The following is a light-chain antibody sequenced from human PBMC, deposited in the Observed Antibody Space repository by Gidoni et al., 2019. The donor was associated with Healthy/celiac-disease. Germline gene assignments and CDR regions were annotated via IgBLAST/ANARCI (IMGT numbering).Light chain of an antibody. J-gene: IGKJ3*01. CDR2: LGS. Sequence: DIVMTQSPLSLPVTPGEPASISCRSSQSLLHSNGYNYLDWYLQKPGQSPQLLIYLGSNRASGVPDRFSVSGSGTDFTQKISRVEAEDVGVYYCMQALQTPLFTFGPGTKVDIK. CDR3: MQALQTPLFT. CDR1: QSLLHSNGYNY. V-gene: IGKV2-28*01.